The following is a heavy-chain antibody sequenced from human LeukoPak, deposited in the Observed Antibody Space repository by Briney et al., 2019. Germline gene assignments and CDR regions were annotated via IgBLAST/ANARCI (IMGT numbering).Heavy chain of an antibody. CDR3: ARASTGVPEIYYYYNMDV. CDR2: INTNTGNP. J-gene: IGHJ6*03. V-gene: IGHV7-4-1*02. CDR1: GYTFTNYA. D-gene: IGHD7-27*01. Sequence: ASVKVSCKASGYTFTNYAMNWVRQAPGQGLEWMGWINTNTGNPTYAQGFTGRFVFSLDTSVSTTYLQISSLKAEDTAVYYCARASTGVPEIYYYYNMDVWGKGTTVTVSS.